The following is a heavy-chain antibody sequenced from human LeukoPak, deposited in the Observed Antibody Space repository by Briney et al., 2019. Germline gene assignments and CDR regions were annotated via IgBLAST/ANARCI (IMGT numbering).Heavy chain of an antibody. D-gene: IGHD3-10*01. CDR2: IYYSGST. Sequence: SETLSLTCTVSGGSISFYSWTWIRQPPGKGLEWIGYIYYSGSTNYNPSLKSRVTISVDTSKNQFSLKLSSVTAADTAVYYCARGTMVRGVTFDYWGQGTLVTVSS. J-gene: IGHJ4*02. CDR3: ARGTMVRGVTFDY. CDR1: GGSISFYS. V-gene: IGHV4-59*01.